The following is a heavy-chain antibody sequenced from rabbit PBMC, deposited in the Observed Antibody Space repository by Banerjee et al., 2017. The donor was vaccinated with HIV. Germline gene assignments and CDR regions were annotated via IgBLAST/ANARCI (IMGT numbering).Heavy chain of an antibody. CDR3: TRDGSGWGANFNL. Sequence: EQLEESGGDLVKPEGSLTLTCTASGFSFTNKYGMCWVRQAPGKGLQWIACINTSSGNTVYANWAKGRFTISKTSSTTVTLQMTSLTAADTATYFCTRDGSGWGANFNLWGPGTLVTVS. CDR2: INTSSGNT. CDR1: GFSFTNKYG. J-gene: IGHJ4*01. D-gene: IGHD4-1*01. V-gene: IGHV1S45*01.